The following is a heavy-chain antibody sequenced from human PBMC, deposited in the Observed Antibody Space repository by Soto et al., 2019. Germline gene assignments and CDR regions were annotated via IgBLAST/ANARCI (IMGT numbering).Heavy chain of an antibody. J-gene: IGHJ4*02. CDR2: ISPYKGNT. V-gene: IGHV1-18*01. CDR1: GYTFTNYG. Sequence: ASVKVSCKASGYTFTNYGISWVRQAPGQGLEWMGWISPYKGNTYYAQNLQGRVTMTTDTSTSTAYMELRSLRSDDTAVYYCARDLDGSGSYYTDYWGQGTLVTVSS. CDR3: ARDLDGSGSYYTDY. D-gene: IGHD3-10*01.